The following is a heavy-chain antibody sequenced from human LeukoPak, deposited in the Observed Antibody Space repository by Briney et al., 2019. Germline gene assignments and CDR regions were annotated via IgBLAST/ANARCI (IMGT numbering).Heavy chain of an antibody. Sequence: SETLSHTRPVSALSISSSSYYWGWLRHPPWKGPEGIARIYYSGTTYNNPSLKSRFTMSVHTSTNQFCLELSSVTTADTAAAHCARHSSTGVDAFDSWGHGTLVTVSS. V-gene: IGHV4-39*01. J-gene: IGHJ4*01. CDR1: ALSISSSSYY. D-gene: IGHD3-10*01. CDR2: IYYSGTT. CDR3: ARHSSTGVDAFDS.